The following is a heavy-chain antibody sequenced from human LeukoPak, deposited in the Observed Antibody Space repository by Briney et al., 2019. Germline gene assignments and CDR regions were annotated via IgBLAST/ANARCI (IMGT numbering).Heavy chain of an antibody. CDR2: IIPIFGTA. D-gene: IGHD3-9*01. CDR3: AGSRQGDYDILTGYTN. J-gene: IGHJ4*02. Sequence: SVKVSCKASGGTFSSYAISWVRQAPGQGLEWMGGIIPIFGTANYAQKFQGRVTITADESTSTAYMELSSLRSEDTAAYYCAGSRQGDYDILTGYTNWGQGTLVTVSS. CDR1: GGTFSSYA. V-gene: IGHV1-69*01.